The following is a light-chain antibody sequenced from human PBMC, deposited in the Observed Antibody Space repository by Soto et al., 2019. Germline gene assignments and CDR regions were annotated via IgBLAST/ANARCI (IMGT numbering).Light chain of an antibody. J-gene: IGKJ5*01. CDR1: QSVSSY. V-gene: IGKV3-11*01. Sequence: EIVLTQSPATLSLSPGERATLSCRASQSVSSYLAWYQQKPGQAPRLLIYDASNRATGIPARFSGTGSGTDFTLTISRLEPEDFAVYYCQQYGRSLITFGQGTRLEIK. CDR3: QQYGRSLIT. CDR2: DAS.